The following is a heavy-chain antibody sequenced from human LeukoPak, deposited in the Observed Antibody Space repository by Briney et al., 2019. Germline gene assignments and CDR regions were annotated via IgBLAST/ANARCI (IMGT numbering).Heavy chain of an antibody. CDR3: ARDPPYSDSSGYYYDY. CDR2: ISGSSIYI. V-gene: IGHV3-21*01. CDR1: GFTFSTYS. D-gene: IGHD3-22*01. Sequence: AGGSLRLSCAASGFTFSTYSMNWVRQAPGKGLEWVSSISGSSIYIYCADSVKGRFTISRDNAKNSLYLQMNSLRAEDTAVYYCARDPPYSDSSGYYYDYWGQGTLVTVSS. J-gene: IGHJ4*02.